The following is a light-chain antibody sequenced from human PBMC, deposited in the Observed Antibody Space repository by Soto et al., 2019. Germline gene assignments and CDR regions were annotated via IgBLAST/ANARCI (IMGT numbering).Light chain of an antibody. Sequence: DIQMTQSPSTLSASVGDRVTITCRASQSISSWLAWYQQKPGKAPKLLIYKASSLESGVPSRFSGSGSGTEFTLTISSLPPDDSATYYCQQYHSFSPTFGQGTTVEIK. CDR2: KAS. CDR1: QSISSW. CDR3: QQYHSFSPT. J-gene: IGKJ1*01. V-gene: IGKV1-5*03.